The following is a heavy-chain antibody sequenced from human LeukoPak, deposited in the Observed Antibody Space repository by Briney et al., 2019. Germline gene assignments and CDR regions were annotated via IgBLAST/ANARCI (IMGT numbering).Heavy chain of an antibody. CDR2: IIPIFGTA. Sequence: ASVKVSCKASGGTFSSYAISWVRLAPGQGLEWMGGIIPIFGTANYAQKFQGRVTITTDESTSTAYMELSSLRSEDTAVYYCAGGPHYDFWSGYLNLNWFDPWGQGTLVTVSS. V-gene: IGHV1-69*05. D-gene: IGHD3-3*01. CDR1: GGTFSSYA. J-gene: IGHJ5*02. CDR3: AGGPHYDFWSGYLNLNWFDP.